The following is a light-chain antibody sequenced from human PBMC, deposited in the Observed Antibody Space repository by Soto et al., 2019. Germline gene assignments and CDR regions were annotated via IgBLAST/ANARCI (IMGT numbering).Light chain of an antibody. CDR3: QQYGRSPGT. V-gene: IGKV3-20*01. CDR2: GAS. Sequence: EIVLTQSPGTLSLSPGERATLSCRASQSVSSDYLAWYQQKPGQAPRLLIYGASTRATGIPDRFSGSGSGTDFTLTISRLEPEDFAVYYCQQYGRSPGTFGQGTKLDIK. CDR1: QSVSSDY. J-gene: IGKJ2*01.